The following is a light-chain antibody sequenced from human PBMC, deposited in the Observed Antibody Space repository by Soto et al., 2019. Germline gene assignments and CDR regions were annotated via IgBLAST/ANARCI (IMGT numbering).Light chain of an antibody. CDR2: GAS. V-gene: IGKV3-15*01. Sequence: EIVMTQSQATLYVSPGERATLSCRASQTLSGYLALYQQNPGHAPSLLIYGASTRATGISARVTGSGSGTEFTLTIISLQYDDLAVYYCPQYENWPNTFGGGTQVDIK. CDR1: QTLSGY. J-gene: IGKJ4*01. CDR3: PQYENWPNT.